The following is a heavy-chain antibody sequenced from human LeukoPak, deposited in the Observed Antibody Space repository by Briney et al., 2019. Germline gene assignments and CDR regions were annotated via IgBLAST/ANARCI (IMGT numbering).Heavy chain of an antibody. J-gene: IGHJ6*03. CDR2: IYYSGST. D-gene: IGHD2-2*01. V-gene: IGHV4-59*12. CDR1: GGAISSYY. CDR3: ARDPIVVVPAAIRADYYYYYMDV. Sequence: SETLSLTCTGSGGAISSYYWSWIRQPPGKGLEWIGYIYYSGSTNYNPSLKSRVTISVDTSKNQFSLKLSSVTAADTAVYYCARDPIVVVPAAIRADYYYYYMDVWGKGTTVTVSS.